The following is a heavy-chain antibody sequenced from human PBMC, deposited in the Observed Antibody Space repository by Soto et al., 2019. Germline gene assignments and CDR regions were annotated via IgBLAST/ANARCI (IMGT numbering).Heavy chain of an antibody. CDR3: VFAVAGYYFDY. CDR1: GGTFSSYT. V-gene: IGHV1-69*02. CDR2: IIPILGIA. Sequence: GASVKVSCKASGGTFSSYTISWVRQAPGQGLEWMGRIIPILGIANYAQKFQGRVTITADKSTSTAYMELSSLRSEDTAVYYCVFAVAGYYFDYWGQGTLVTVSS. D-gene: IGHD6-19*01. J-gene: IGHJ4*02.